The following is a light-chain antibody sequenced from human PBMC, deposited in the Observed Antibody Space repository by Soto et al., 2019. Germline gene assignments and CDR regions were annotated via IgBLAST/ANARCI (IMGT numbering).Light chain of an antibody. CDR3: CSYAGSSIFYV. J-gene: IGLJ1*01. CDR2: EGS. Sequence: QSALTQPASVSGSPGKSITISCTGTSSDVGSYNLVSWYQQHPGKAPKLMIYEGSKRPSGVSNRFSGSKSGNTASLTISGLQAEDEADYYCCSYAGSSIFYVFGTGTKLTVL. CDR1: SSDVGSYNL. V-gene: IGLV2-23*01.